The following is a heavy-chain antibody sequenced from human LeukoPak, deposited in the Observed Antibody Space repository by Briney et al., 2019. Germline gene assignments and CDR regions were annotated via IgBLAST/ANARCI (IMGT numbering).Heavy chain of an antibody. V-gene: IGHV1-18*01. CDR1: GYTFTSYG. CDR2: ISAYNGNT. J-gene: IGHJ4*02. Sequence: ASVKVSCKASGYTFTSYGISWVRQAPGQGLEWMGWISAYNGNTNYAQKLQGRVTMTTDTSTSTAYMELRSLRSDDTAVYYCARAPGGYSSSWYRLQARYYFDYWGQGTLVTVSS. D-gene: IGHD6-13*01. CDR3: ARAPGGYSSSWYRLQARYYFDY.